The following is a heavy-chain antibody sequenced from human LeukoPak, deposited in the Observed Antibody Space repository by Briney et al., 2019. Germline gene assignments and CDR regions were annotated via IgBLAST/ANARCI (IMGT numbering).Heavy chain of an antibody. V-gene: IGHV3-23*01. D-gene: IGHD6-13*01. CDR3: AKLPHSSSWHGAFDY. Sequence: GGSLRLSCAASGFTFSSYAMSWVRQAPGKGLEWVSAISGIVGSTYYGDSVEGRFCISRDNSNNTMYLQMNSLRAEDTAVYYCAKLPHSSSWHGAFDYWGQGTLVTVSS. CDR2: ISGIVGST. J-gene: IGHJ4*02. CDR1: GFTFSSYA.